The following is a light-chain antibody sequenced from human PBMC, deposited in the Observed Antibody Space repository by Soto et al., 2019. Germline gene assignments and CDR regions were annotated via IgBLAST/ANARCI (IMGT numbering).Light chain of an antibody. CDR1: QSISRY. J-gene: IGKJ3*01. Sequence: EIVLTQSPGTLSLSPGERTTLSCRASQSISRYLAWYQQKPGQGPRLLIYGASSRATGTPDRFSGSGSGTDFTLTINRLEPEDFAVYYCQQYNNWPLSFGPGTKVDIK. CDR2: GAS. V-gene: IGKV3-20*01. CDR3: QQYNNWPLS.